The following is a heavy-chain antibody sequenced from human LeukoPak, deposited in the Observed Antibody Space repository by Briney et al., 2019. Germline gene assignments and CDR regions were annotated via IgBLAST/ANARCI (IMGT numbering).Heavy chain of an antibody. CDR1: GYTLTELS. Sequence: GASVKVSCKVSGYTLTELSMHWVRQAPGKGLEWMGGFDPEDGETIYAQKFQGRVTMTEDTSTDTAYMGLSSLRSEDTAVYYCATSGYDSSGPRSELFDYWGQGTLVTVSS. CDR3: ATSGYDSSGPRSELFDY. CDR2: FDPEDGET. V-gene: IGHV1-24*01. D-gene: IGHD3-22*01. J-gene: IGHJ4*02.